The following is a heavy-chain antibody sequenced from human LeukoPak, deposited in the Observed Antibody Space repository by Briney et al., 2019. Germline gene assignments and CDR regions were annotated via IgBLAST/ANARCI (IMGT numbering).Heavy chain of an antibody. CDR3: ATWFGELSWGLFDY. D-gene: IGHD3-10*01. CDR1: GFTFSSYG. CDR2: ISSDSSTI. Sequence: GGSLRLSCAASGFTFSSYGMNWVRQAPGKGLEWVSYISSDSSTIYYADSVKGRFPISRGNAKNSLYLQMNSLRDEDTAVYYCATWFGELSWGLFDYWGQGTLVTVSS. V-gene: IGHV3-48*02. J-gene: IGHJ4*02.